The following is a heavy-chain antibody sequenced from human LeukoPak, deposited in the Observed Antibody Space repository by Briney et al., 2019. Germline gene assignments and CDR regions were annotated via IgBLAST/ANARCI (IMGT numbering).Heavy chain of an antibody. CDR3: ARLPRSWYRWSDY. CDR2: INHSGST. CDR1: GGSFSGYY. D-gene: IGHD6-13*01. V-gene: IGHV4-34*01. Sequence: SETLSLTCAVYGGSFSGYYWSWIRQPPGKGLEWIGEINHSGSTNYNPSLKSRVTISVDTSKNQFSLKLSSVTAADTAVYYCARLPRSWYRWSDYWGQGTLVTVSS. J-gene: IGHJ4*02.